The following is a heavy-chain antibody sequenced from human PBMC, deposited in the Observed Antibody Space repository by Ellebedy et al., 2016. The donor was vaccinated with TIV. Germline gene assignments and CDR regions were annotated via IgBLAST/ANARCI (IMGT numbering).Heavy chain of an antibody. J-gene: IGHJ4*02. D-gene: IGHD3-10*01. CDR3: ASQGRGDFDY. CDR1: GGSISNTDYY. V-gene: IGHV4-39*01. CDR2: IYYSGST. Sequence: MPGGSLRLSCTVSGGSISNTDYYWGWIRQPPGRGLEWLGSIYYSGSTYYNPSLKSRVTMSVDASKNQFSLKLSSVTAADTAVYYCASQGRGDFDYWGQGTLVTVSS.